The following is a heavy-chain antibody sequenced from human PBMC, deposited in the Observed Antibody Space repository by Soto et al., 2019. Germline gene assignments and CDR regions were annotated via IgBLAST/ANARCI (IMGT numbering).Heavy chain of an antibody. Sequence: GESLRLSCAASGFTFSNYWMYWVRQAPGKGLVCVSRINSDGSSTSYADSVKGRFTISRDNAKNTLYLQVNTLRAEDTAVYYCATDPGPNDYWGQGTLVTVSS. V-gene: IGHV3-74*01. CDR1: GFTFSNYW. CDR3: ATDPGPNDY. CDR2: INSDGSST. J-gene: IGHJ4*02.